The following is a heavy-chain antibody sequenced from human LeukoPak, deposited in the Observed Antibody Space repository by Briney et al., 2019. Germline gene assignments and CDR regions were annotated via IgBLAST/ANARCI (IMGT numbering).Heavy chain of an antibody. D-gene: IGHD6-19*01. Sequence: QPGGSLRLSCAASGFTFSSYGMHWVRQAPGKGLEWVAVIWYDGSNKYYADSVKGRFTISRDNSKNTLYLQMNSLRAEDTAVYYCARENSVAGTTSFDYWGQGTLVTVSS. CDR2: IWYDGSNK. J-gene: IGHJ4*02. V-gene: IGHV3-33*01. CDR3: ARENSVAGTTSFDY. CDR1: GFTFSSYG.